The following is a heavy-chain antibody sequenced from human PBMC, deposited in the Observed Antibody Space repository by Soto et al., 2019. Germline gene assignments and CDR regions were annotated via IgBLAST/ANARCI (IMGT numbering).Heavy chain of an antibody. Sequence: GGSLRLSCAGSGFTFSSYWMTWVRQAPGKGLEWVSNIKQDGSEKYYVDSVKGRFTISRDNAKRALYLQMNSLRVEDTAVYYCARDVLYDSSGKFHXWGPGTLVTVSX. CDR1: GFTFSSYW. CDR3: ARDVLYDSSGKFHX. CDR2: IKQDGSEK. J-gene: IGHJ4*02. D-gene: IGHD3-22*01. V-gene: IGHV3-7*03.